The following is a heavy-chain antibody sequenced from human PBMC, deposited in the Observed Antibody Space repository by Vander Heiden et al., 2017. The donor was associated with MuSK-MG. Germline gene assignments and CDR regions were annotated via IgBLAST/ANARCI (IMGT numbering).Heavy chain of an antibody. D-gene: IGHD1-26*01. Sequence: EVQLVESGGGLVKPGGSLRLSCAASGFTFSSYSMNWVSRAQGKGLEWGSSSSSSSSYIYYADSVKGLFTISRDNAKNSLYLQMNSLRAEDTAVHYCGRDAREGWSYVAYYYYMDVWGKGTTGTVAS. V-gene: IGHV3-21*01. CDR2: SSSSSSYI. CDR1: GFTFSSYS. CDR3: GRDAREGWSYVAYYYYMDV. J-gene: IGHJ6*03.